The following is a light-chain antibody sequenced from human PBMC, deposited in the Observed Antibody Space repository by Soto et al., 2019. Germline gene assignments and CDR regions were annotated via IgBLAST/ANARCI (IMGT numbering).Light chain of an antibody. V-gene: IGKV1-5*01. Sequence: DIQMTQSPSTLSASVGDRVTITCRASQSISSWLAWYQQKPGKAPKLLIYDASSLESGVPSRFSGSGSGTEFPLTIRSMQSDDFAIYYCQQYNSYLTFGPGTKVDIK. CDR3: QQYNSYLT. CDR1: QSISSW. J-gene: IGKJ3*01. CDR2: DAS.